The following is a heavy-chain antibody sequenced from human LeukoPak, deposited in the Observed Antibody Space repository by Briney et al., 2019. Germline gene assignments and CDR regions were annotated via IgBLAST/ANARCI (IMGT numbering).Heavy chain of an antibody. Sequence: GGSLRLSCEASGFTFSNYWMSWVRQAPGKGLEWVANISPDGSAAFYVDSVKGRVTIPRDNAKNSLYLQMFSLRAEDTAVYYCARSVDYWGQGTLVTVSS. J-gene: IGHJ4*02. CDR3: ARSVDY. CDR2: ISPDGSAA. CDR1: GFTFSNYW. V-gene: IGHV3-7*01.